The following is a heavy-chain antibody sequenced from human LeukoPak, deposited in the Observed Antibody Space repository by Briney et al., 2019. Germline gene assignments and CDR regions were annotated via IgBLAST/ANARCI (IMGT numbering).Heavy chain of an antibody. J-gene: IGHJ4*02. D-gene: IGHD4-23*01. Sequence: ASVKVSCKASGYTFAAYYIHWVRQAPGQGLEWMGWINPNSGGTNYAQKFQGRVTMTRDTSISTAYMELSRLRSDDTAVYYCARHDYGGDNFDYWGQGTLVTVSS. CDR2: INPNSGGT. CDR1: GYTFAAYY. V-gene: IGHV1-2*02. CDR3: ARHDYGGDNFDY.